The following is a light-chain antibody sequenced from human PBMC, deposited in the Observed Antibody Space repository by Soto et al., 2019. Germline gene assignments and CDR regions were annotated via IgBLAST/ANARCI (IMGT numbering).Light chain of an antibody. Sequence: QSVLTQPASVSGSPGQSIAISCTGTSSDVGGYDYVSWYQQHAGKAPKLMIYDVSNRPSGVPNRFSGSKSGNTASLTISGLRAEDGDDYYCSSYTRIHTYVFGTGTKVTVL. CDR2: DVS. J-gene: IGLJ1*01. CDR3: SSYTRIHTYV. CDR1: SSDVGGYDY. V-gene: IGLV2-14*01.